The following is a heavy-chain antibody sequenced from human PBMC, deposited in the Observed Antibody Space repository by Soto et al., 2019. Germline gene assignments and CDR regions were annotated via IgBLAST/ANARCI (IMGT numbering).Heavy chain of an antibody. CDR1: GDSISSTNYY. Sequence: LTCTVSGDSISSTNYYWGWIRQPPGKGLEWIGTFYSGRGNYYNASLKSRVTISVDTSKNQFSLRLSSVTAADTAVYYCARHSTENYRYNYYFTMDVWGQGTTVTVSS. J-gene: IGHJ6*02. CDR2: FYSGRGN. D-gene: IGHD1-7*01. CDR3: ARHSTENYRYNYYFTMDV. V-gene: IGHV4-39*01.